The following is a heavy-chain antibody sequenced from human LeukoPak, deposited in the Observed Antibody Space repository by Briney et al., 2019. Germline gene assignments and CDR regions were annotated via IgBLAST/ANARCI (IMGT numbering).Heavy chain of an antibody. J-gene: IGHJ3*02. CDR3: ARDVGSAFYDFWSGYSGCSFDI. V-gene: IGHV4-39*07. Sequence: PSETLSLTCTVSGGSISSSSYYWGWIRQPPGKGLEWIGSIYYSGSTYCNPSLKSRVTISVDTSKNQFSLKLSSVTAADTAVYYCARDVGSAFYDFWSGYSGCSFDIWGQGTMVTVSS. D-gene: IGHD3-3*01. CDR1: GGSISSSSYY. CDR2: IYYSGST.